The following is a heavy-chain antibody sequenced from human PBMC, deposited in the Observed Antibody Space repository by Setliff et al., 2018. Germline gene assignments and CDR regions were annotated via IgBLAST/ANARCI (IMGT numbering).Heavy chain of an antibody. CDR1: GGFIRSINSY. V-gene: IGHV4-39*01. D-gene: IGHD5-12*01. CDR3: ARRKGVATDAFDI. J-gene: IGHJ3*02. Sequence: SETLSLTCTVSGGFIRSINSYWGWIRQPPGKGLEWIGSFYYSGMNPYNPSLKNRVTISVDTSKNQLSLKMTSVTAADTAVYYCARRKGVATDAFDIWGQGTMVTVSS. CDR2: FYYSGMN.